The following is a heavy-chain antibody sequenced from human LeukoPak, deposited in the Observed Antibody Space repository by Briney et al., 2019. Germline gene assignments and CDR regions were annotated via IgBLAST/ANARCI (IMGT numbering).Heavy chain of an antibody. Sequence: GGSLRLSCAASGFTFSNYVMSWVRQAPGKGLEWVSVISVSSDNTYYADSVKGRFTISRDNANNTLYLQMNSLRVEDTAVYYCARSAVAATSFDYWGQGTLVTVSS. CDR1: GFTFSNYV. D-gene: IGHD2-15*01. V-gene: IGHV3-23*01. CDR2: ISVSSDNT. J-gene: IGHJ4*02. CDR3: ARSAVAATSFDY.